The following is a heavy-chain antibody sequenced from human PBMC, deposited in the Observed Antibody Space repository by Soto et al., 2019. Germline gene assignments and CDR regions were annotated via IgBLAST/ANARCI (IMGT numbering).Heavy chain of an antibody. CDR3: AEDRQEGITIFGVVHG. CDR2: ISGSGGST. CDR1: GFTFSSYA. D-gene: IGHD3-3*01. Sequence: GGSLRLSCAASGFTFSSYAMSWVRQAPGKGLEWVSAISGSGGSTYYADSVKGRFTISRDNSKNTLYLQMNSLRAEDTAVYYCAEDRQEGITIFGVVHGWGQGTLVTVSS. J-gene: IGHJ4*02. V-gene: IGHV3-23*01.